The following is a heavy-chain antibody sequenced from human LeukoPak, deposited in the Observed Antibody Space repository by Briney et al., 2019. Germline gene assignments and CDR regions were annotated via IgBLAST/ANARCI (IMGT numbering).Heavy chain of an antibody. D-gene: IGHD2-2*02. J-gene: IGHJ6*03. CDR1: GGTFSSYA. CDR3: ARDSKPYQLLYVYYYYYMDV. V-gene: IGHV1-69*13. CDR2: IIPIFGTA. Sequence: SVKVSCKASGGTFSSYAISWVRQAPGQGLEWMGGIIPIFGTANYAQKFQGRVTITADESTSTAYMELSSLRSEDTAVYYCARDSKPYQLLYVYYYYYMDVWGKGTTVTVSS.